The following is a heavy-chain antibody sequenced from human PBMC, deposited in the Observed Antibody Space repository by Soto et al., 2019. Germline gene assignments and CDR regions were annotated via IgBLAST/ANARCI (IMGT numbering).Heavy chain of an antibody. V-gene: IGHV1-2*04. CDR1: GYTFTGYY. J-gene: IGHJ6*02. CDR3: ARGPGGYYYYGMDV. Sequence: QVQLVQSGAEVKKPGASVKVSCKASGYTFTGYYMHGVRQAPGQGLEWMGWINPNSGGTNYAQKVQGWVTMTRDTAISTAYMELSRLRSDDTAVYYCARGPGGYYYYGMDVWGQGTTVTVSS. CDR2: INPNSGGT. D-gene: IGHD3-10*01.